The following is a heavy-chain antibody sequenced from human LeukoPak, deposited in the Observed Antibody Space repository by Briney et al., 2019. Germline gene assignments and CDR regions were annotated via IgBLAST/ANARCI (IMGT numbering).Heavy chain of an antibody. J-gene: IGHJ6*03. V-gene: IGHV4-4*02. CDR3: ARVPRGGKRANYYYYMDV. Sequence: SETLSLTCTVSGGSISNNNWWSWVRQPPGKGLEWIGEIYHTGSTDYNPSLKSRVTISVDTSKNQFSLKLSSVTAADTAVYYCARVPRGGKRANYYYYMDVWGKGTTVTVSS. CDR2: IYHTGST. CDR1: GGSISNNNW. D-gene: IGHD4-23*01.